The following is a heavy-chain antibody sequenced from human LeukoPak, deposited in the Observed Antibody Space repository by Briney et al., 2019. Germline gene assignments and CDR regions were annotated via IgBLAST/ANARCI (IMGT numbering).Heavy chain of an antibody. CDR2: INRSGA. CDR3: ARFKIWRGGDL. Sequence: PSETLSLTCAVYGGSFSGYYWSWIRQPPGKRLEWIGEINRSGANYNPSLESRVTLSMDTSQNQFSLKLSSVTAADTAVYYCARFKIWRGGDLWGQGTLVTASS. CDR1: GGSFSGYY. D-gene: IGHD3-10*01. J-gene: IGHJ5*02. V-gene: IGHV4-34*01.